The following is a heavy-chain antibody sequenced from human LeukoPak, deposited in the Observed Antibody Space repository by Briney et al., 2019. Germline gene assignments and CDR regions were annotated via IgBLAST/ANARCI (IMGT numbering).Heavy chain of an antibody. CDR1: GLTVSSNY. V-gene: IGHV3-53*01. Sequence: GGSVRLSCVASGLTVSSNYMSWVRQAPGKGLEWVSVIYTDGRTFYAGSVKGRFTISRDSSKNTVYLQMNSLRVDDTAVYYCARGNYGDDSYYFDYWGRGALVTVSS. CDR2: IYTDGRT. CDR3: ARGNYGDDSYYFDY. J-gene: IGHJ4*02. D-gene: IGHD4-17*01.